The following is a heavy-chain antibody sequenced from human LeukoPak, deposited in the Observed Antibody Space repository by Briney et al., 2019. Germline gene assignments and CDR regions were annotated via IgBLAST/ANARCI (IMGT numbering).Heavy chain of an antibody. Sequence: ASVKVSCKASGYTFTDYFMHWVRQAPGQGLEWMGWINPKSGDTNYAQKFQGRVTMTRDTSFTTVYMELTTLRSDDTAVYYCARGSVYGDYTLDYWGQGTLVTVCS. J-gene: IGHJ4*02. D-gene: IGHD4-17*01. CDR3: ARGSVYGDYTLDY. CDR1: GYTFTDYF. CDR2: INPKSGDT. V-gene: IGHV1-2*02.